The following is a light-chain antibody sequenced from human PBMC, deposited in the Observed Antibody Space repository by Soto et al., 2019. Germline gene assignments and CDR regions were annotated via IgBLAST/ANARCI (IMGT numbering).Light chain of an antibody. J-gene: IGKJ4*01. CDR3: QQSDDWPLT. CDR2: DAS. Sequence: ILLTQSPATLSVSLGDRATLSWRASQNITIYLTWYKQKPGQAPRLLIYDASSWPTGIPSRFSGSGSGTDFTLTISSLEPDDFEAYYCQQSDDWPLTFGGGTKVDIK. CDR1: QNITIY. V-gene: IGKV3-11*01.